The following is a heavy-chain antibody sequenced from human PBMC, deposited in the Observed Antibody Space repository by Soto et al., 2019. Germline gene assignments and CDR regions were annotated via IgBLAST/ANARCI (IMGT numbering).Heavy chain of an antibody. V-gene: IGHV4-34*01. CDR3: ERERKAYARHWFET. D-gene: IGHD2-8*01. CDR2: INHSGST. J-gene: IGHJ5*02. CDR1: GLSFSVYD. Sequence: SETXSLTGSLYGLSFSVYDCILIRQPPGKGPEWIGEINHSGSTNYNPSLKSRVTISVDTSKNQFSLKLSSVTAEDTDVYYCERERKAYARHWFETSGQGTLL.